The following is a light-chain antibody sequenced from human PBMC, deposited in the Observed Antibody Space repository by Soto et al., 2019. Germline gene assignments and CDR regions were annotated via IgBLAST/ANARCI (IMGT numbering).Light chain of an antibody. J-gene: IGKJ1*01. CDR3: QQFGTSPLWT. CDR1: QSVNSNY. V-gene: IGKV3-20*01. CDR2: ETS. Sequence: EIVLTKSPGTLSLSPGERATLSCRASQSVNSNYLAWYQQKPGQAPRLLMYETSTRATGIPDRFSGSGSGTDFTLTISRLEPEDFAVYFCQQFGTSPLWTFGQGTKVEMK.